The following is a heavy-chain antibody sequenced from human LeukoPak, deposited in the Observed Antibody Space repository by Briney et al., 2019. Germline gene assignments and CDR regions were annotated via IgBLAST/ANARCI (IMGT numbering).Heavy chain of an antibody. Sequence: PGGSLRLSCAASGFTFSSYGMHWVRQAPGKGLEWVAFIRYDGSNKYYADSVKGRFTISRDNSKNTLYLQMNSLRAEDTAGYYCAKGVVVPAATGDGYYYYYMDVWGKGTTVTVSS. V-gene: IGHV3-30*02. CDR1: GFTFSSYG. CDR2: IRYDGSNK. D-gene: IGHD2-2*01. J-gene: IGHJ6*03. CDR3: AKGVVVPAATGDGYYYYYMDV.